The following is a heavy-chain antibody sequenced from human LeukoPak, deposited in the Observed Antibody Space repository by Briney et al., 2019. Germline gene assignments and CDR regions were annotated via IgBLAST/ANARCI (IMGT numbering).Heavy chain of an antibody. CDR2: ISGSGGST. D-gene: IGHD6-19*01. CDR1: GGSISSSSYY. Sequence: PSETLSLTCTVSGGSISSSSYYWGWIRQPPGKGLEWVSAISGSGGSTYYADSVKGRFTISRDNSKNTLYLQMNSLRAEDTAVYYCAPPIGDGSSGWYERPQDWGQGTLVTVSS. J-gene: IGHJ1*01. V-gene: IGHV3-23*01. CDR3: APPIGDGSSGWYERPQD.